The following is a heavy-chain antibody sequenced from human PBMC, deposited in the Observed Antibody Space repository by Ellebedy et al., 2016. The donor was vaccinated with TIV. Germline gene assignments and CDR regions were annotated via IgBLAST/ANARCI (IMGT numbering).Heavy chain of an antibody. CDR1: GFTFSTYW. J-gene: IGHJ1*01. D-gene: IGHD6-19*01. CDR3: AMTNGWQYFQR. Sequence: PGGSLRLSCAASGFTFSTYWMHWARQAPGKGLVWVSRINGDESITNHADSVKGRFTISRDNAKNTLYLQMNSLRAEDTAVYYCAMTNGWQYFQRWGQGTLVTVSS. CDR2: INGDESIT. V-gene: IGHV3-74*01.